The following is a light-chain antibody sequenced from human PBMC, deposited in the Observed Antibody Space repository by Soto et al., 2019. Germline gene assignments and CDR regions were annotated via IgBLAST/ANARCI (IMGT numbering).Light chain of an antibody. CDR3: QQYNSYSPT. CDR2: KAS. CDR1: QSISTY. V-gene: IGKV1-5*03. Sequence: DIQMKQSPSSLSAYVGDRVTITCRASQSISTYLVWYQQKPGKAPKLLIHKASSLQSGVPSRFSGSGSGTDFTLTISSLHPDDFATYYCQQYNSYSPTFGQGTKVDI. J-gene: IGKJ1*01.